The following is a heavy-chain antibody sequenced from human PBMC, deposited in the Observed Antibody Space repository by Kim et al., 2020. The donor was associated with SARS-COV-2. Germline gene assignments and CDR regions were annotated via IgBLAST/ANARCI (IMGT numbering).Heavy chain of an antibody. D-gene: IGHD4-17*01. CDR3: ARVGATVTTCYYYGMYV. J-gene: IGHJ6*01. Sequence: SETLSLTCTVSGGSISSYYWSWIRQPPGKGLEWIGYIYYSGSTNYNPSLKSRVTISVDTSKNQFSLKLSSVTAAETAVYYFARVGATVTTCYYYGMYVWG. CDR1: GGSISSYY. V-gene: IGHV4-59*13. CDR2: IYYSGST.